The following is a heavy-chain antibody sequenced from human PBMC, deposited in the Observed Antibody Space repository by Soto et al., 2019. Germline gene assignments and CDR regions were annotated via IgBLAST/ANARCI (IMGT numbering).Heavy chain of an antibody. CDR2: IHYNGNT. V-gene: IGHV4-59*01. CDR1: GDSISSYS. Sequence: QVQLQVSGPGLVKPSETLSLTCTVSGDSISSYSWSWIRQPPGKGLEWIGNIHYNGNTKYSPSLKSRVTRSVDTSKNPFSLKPLSVTPADTAVYFCARGGNLGRWIQPLDSWGQGTLVTVSS. J-gene: IGHJ4*02. CDR3: ARGGNLGRWIQPLDS. D-gene: IGHD2-2*03.